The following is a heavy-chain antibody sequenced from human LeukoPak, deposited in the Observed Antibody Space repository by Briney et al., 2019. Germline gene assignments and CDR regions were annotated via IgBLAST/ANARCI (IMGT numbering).Heavy chain of an antibody. CDR2: INPNSGGT. CDR3: AREVPIMVRGVDFDY. V-gene: IGHV1-2*02. D-gene: IGHD3-10*01. CDR1: GYTFTGYY. J-gene: IGHJ4*02. Sequence: ASVKVSCKASGYTFTGYYMHWVRQAPGQGLEWMGWINPNSGGTNYAQKFQGRVTMTRDTPISTAYMELSRLRSDDTAVYYCAREVPIMVRGVDFDYWGQGTLVTVSS.